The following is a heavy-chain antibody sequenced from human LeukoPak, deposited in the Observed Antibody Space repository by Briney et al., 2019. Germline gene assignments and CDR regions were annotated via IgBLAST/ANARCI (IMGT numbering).Heavy chain of an antibody. CDR1: GASIRSSGSF. CDR3: TRDLGNWLIDY. CDR2: ISHSGTT. J-gene: IGHJ4*02. Sequence: PSETLSLTCAVSGASIRSSGSFWGWFRQPPGKGLVLLGTISHSGTTYYNPSLKSRVTISTDTSKNNFSLKLTSVTAADTAIYYCTRDLGNWLIDYWGQGTLVTVSS. D-gene: IGHD4-23*01. V-gene: IGHV4-39*07.